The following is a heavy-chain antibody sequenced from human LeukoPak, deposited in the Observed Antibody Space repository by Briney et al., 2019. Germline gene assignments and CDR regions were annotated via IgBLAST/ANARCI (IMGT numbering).Heavy chain of an antibody. J-gene: IGHJ4*02. CDR3: AKLREWELPDLFDY. Sequence: GGSLRLSCAASGFTVSSNYMSWVRQAPGKGLEWVSAISGSGGSKYYADSVKGRFTISGDNSKNTLYLQMNSLRAEDTAVYYCAKLREWELPDLFDYWGQGTLVTVSS. CDR1: GFTVSSNY. CDR2: ISGSGGSK. D-gene: IGHD1-26*01. V-gene: IGHV3-23*01.